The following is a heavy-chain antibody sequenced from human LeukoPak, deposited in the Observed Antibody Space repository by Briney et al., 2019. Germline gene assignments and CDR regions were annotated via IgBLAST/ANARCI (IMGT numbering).Heavy chain of an antibody. CDR2: IYYSGST. CDR3: ARRGDH. Sequence: PSETLSLTCTVSGYSISSGYYWGWIRQPPGKGLEWIGSIYYSGSTYYNPSLKSRVTISVDTSKNQFSLKLSSVTAADTAVYYCARRGDHWGQGTLVTVSS. V-gene: IGHV4-38-2*02. D-gene: IGHD3-10*01. CDR1: GYSISSGYY. J-gene: IGHJ4*02.